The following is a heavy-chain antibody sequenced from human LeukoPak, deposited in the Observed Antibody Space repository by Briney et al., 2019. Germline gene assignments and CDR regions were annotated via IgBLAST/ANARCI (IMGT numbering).Heavy chain of an antibody. CDR2: IYYSGST. CDR3: ARVTYYYDSNYYYYYYMDV. D-gene: IGHD3-22*01. V-gene: IGHV4-59*11. J-gene: IGHJ6*03. Sequence: PSETLSLTCTVSGGSISSHYWSWIRQPPGTGLEWIGYIYYSGSTNYNPSLKSRVTISVDTSKNQFSLKLSSVTAADTAVYYCARVTYYYDSNYYYYYYMDVWGKGTTVTVSS. CDR1: GGSISSHY.